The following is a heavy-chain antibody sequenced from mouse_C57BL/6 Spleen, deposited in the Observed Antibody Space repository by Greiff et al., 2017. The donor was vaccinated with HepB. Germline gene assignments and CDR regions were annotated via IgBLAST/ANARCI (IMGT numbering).Heavy chain of an antibody. CDR1: GFNIKDDY. Sequence: EVQLQESGAELVRPGASVKLSCTASGFNIKDDYMHWVKQRPEQGLEWIGWIDPENGDTEYASKFQGKATITADTSSNTAYLQLSSLTSEYTAVYYCTTSFSFAYWGQGTLVTVSA. J-gene: IGHJ3*01. D-gene: IGHD6-2*01. CDR3: TTSFSFAY. CDR2: IDPENGDT. V-gene: IGHV14-4*01.